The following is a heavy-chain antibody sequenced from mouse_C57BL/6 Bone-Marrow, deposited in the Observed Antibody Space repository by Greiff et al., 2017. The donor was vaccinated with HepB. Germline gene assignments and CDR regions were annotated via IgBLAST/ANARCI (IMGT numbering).Heavy chain of an antibody. V-gene: IGHV1-81*01. J-gene: IGHJ4*01. Sequence: QVQLQQSGAELARPGASVKLSCKASGYTFTSYGISWVKQRTGQGLEWIGEIYPRSGNTYYNEKFKGKATLTADKSSSTAYMELRSLTSEDSAVYFWEREGGSDGYYYYAMDYWGQGTSVTVSS. D-gene: IGHD2-3*01. CDR3: EREGGSDGYYYYAMDY. CDR2: IYPRSGNT. CDR1: GYTFTSYG.